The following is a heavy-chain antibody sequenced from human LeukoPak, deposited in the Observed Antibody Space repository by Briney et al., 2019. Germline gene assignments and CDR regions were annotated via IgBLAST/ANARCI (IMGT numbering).Heavy chain of an antibody. Sequence: PGGSLRLSCAASGFTVSSNYMSWVRQAPGKGLEWVSVIYSGGSTYYTDSVKGRFTISRDISKNTLYLQMNSLRAEDTAVYYCARDRTTHYYGSGSKQNYYYYYGMDVWGQGTTVTVSS. V-gene: IGHV3-53*01. D-gene: IGHD3-10*01. J-gene: IGHJ6*02. CDR1: GFTVSSNY. CDR3: ARDRTTHYYGSGSKQNYYYYYGMDV. CDR2: IYSGGST.